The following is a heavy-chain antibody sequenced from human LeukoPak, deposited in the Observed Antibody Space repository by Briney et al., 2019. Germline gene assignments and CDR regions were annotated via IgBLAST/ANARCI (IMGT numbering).Heavy chain of an antibody. CDR1: GFTFSDYY. V-gene: IGHV3-11*04. J-gene: IGHJ3*02. CDR3: ARGGYSGGYDYRYAFDI. Sequence: PGGSLRLSCAASGFTFSDYYMSWIRQAPGKGLEWFSYISSSGSTIYYADSVKGRFTIYRDNAKNSLYLQMNSLRAEDTAVYYCARGGYSGGYDYRYAFDIWGQGTMVTVSS. D-gene: IGHD5-12*01. CDR2: ISSSGSTI.